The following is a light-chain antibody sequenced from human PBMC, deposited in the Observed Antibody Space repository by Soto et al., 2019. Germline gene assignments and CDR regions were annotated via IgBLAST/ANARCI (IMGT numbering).Light chain of an antibody. CDR1: QSVSTY. V-gene: IGKV3-11*01. CDR3: QELRIWHRFC. CDR2: DVS. Sequence: KTTLSCRASQSVSTYLAWYQQKPGQAPRLLIYDVSNRATGIPARFSGSGSGTDFTLTIGCLEPVEFAIYCCQELRIWHRFCLGPGTKVDIK. J-gene: IGKJ3*01.